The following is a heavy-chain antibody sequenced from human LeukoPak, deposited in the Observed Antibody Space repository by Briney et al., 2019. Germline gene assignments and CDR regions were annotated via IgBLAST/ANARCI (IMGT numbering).Heavy chain of an antibody. Sequence: GGSLRLSCAASGFTFSSYGMHWVRQAPGKGLEWVAVIWYDGSNKYYADSVKGRFTISRDNSKNTLYLQMNSLRAEDTAVYYCAREGDYYDSSGRSYYFDYWGQGTLVTVSS. V-gene: IGHV3-33*01. CDR3: AREGDYYDSSGRSYYFDY. CDR1: GFTFSSYG. J-gene: IGHJ4*02. D-gene: IGHD3-22*01. CDR2: IWYDGSNK.